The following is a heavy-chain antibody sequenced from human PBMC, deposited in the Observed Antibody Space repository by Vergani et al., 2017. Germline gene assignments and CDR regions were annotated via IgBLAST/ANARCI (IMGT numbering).Heavy chain of an antibody. CDR2: ISYDGTQK. D-gene: IGHD1-1*01. Sequence: QVHLVESGGGVVQPGRSLRLSCVVSGFTSSYSGMHWVRQAPGKGLEWVAVISYDGTQKYYADSVKGRFTISRDNSKSTLYLQMNSLRTEDTAVYYCATKICGTPGCQIGYIREWVQGTLVTVSA. CDR1: GFTSSYSG. J-gene: IGHJ1*01. CDR3: ATKICGTPGCQIGYIRE. V-gene: IGHV3-30*03.